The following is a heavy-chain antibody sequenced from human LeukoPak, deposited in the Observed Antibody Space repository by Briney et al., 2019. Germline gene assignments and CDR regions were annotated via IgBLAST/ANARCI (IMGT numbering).Heavy chain of an antibody. CDR1: GGSLSGYY. D-gene: IGHD5-24*01. CDR3: ARGKETATK. J-gene: IGHJ4*02. V-gene: IGHV4-59*01. CDR2: IYYSGSS. Sequence: SETLSLTCTVSGGSLSGYYWSWLRQPPGKGLEWIGYIYYSGSSNYIPSLKGRVTISADTSKNQFSLKLTSVTAADTAVYYCARGKETATKWGQGTLVTVSS.